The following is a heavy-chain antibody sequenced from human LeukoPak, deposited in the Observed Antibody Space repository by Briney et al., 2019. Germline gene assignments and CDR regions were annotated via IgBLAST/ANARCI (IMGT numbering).Heavy chain of an antibody. CDR3: AKDTSSGWTPDAFDI. Sequence: GGSLRLSCGASGLPFDDYAILWVRQAPGKGLEGGSGISLNSGSIGYADSVKGRFTISRDNTKNSLYLQMNSLRAEDTALYYCAKDTSSGWTPDAFDIWGQGTMVTVSS. D-gene: IGHD6-19*01. CDR1: GLPFDDYA. CDR2: ISLNSGSI. J-gene: IGHJ3*02. V-gene: IGHV3-9*01.